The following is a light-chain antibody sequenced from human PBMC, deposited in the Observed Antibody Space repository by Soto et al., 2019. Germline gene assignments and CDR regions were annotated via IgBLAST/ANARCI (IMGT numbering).Light chain of an antibody. CDR1: QSISSW. CDR2: KAS. Sequence: DIRMTQSPSTLSASVGDRVTITCRASQSISSWLAWYQQKPGKAPKLLIYKASSLESGVPSRFSGSGSGTEFTLTISSLQPDDFATYYCQQSYSTLRTFGQGTKVDIK. J-gene: IGKJ1*01. CDR3: QQSYSTLRT. V-gene: IGKV1-5*03.